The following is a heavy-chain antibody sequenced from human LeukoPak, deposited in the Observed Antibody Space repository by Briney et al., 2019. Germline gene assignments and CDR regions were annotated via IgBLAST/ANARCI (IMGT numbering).Heavy chain of an antibody. CDR1: GFTCSSYW. D-gene: IGHD6-13*01. V-gene: IGHV3-7*01. CDR2: IKQDGSEK. Sequence: GGSLRLSCAASGFTCSSYWMSWVRQAPGKGLEWVANIKQDGSEKYYVDSVKGRFTISRDNAKNSLYLQMNSLRAEDTAVYYCARDPAAGYSSSWYTDAFDIWGQGTMVTVSS. CDR3: ARDPAAGYSSSWYTDAFDI. J-gene: IGHJ3*02.